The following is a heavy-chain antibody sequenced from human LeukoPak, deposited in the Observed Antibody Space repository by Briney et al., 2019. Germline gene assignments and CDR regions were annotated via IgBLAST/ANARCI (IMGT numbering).Heavy chain of an antibody. V-gene: IGHV1-58*01. Sequence: GASVKVSCKASGFTFTSSAVQWVRQARGQRLEWIGWIVVGSGNTNYAQKFQERVTITRDMSTSTAYTELSSLRSEDTAVYYCAAATDLQYGDYYRFDYWGQGTLVTVSS. CDR3: AAATDLQYGDYYRFDY. CDR1: GFTFTSSA. CDR2: IVVGSGNT. D-gene: IGHD4-17*01. J-gene: IGHJ4*02.